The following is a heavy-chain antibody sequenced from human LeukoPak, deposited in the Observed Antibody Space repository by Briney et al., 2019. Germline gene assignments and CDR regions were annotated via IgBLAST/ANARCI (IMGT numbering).Heavy chain of an antibody. CDR2: THYSDNA. V-gene: IGHV4-59*08. J-gene: IGHJ6*02. D-gene: IGHD3-16*01. CDR1: GDSVTSHY. CDR3: ARARAVANVGGYNYHPLDV. Sequence: SETLSLTCTVSGDSVTSHYWNWIRQPPGKGLEWIGYTHYSDNAYSNPSLKSRVTISLDTSDNQFSLKLSSVTAADTAVYYCARARAVANVGGYNYHPLDVWGQGTTVTVS.